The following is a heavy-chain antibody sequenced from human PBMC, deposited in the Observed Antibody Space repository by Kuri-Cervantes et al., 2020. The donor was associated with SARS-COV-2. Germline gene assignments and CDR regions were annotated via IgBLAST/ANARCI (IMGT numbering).Heavy chain of an antibody. CDR1: GFTFSSHW. CDR2: SNSDGTFT. J-gene: IGHJ5*02. CDR3: ARGGGYTGPHNYWFDP. D-gene: IGHD2-2*02. Sequence: GGSLRLSCAASGFTFSSHWMYWVRQVPGKGLVWVSRSNSDGTFTTYADSVEGRFTISRDNAKNTLYLQMNSLRAEDTALYYCARGGGYTGPHNYWFDPWGQGTLVTVSS. V-gene: IGHV3-74*03.